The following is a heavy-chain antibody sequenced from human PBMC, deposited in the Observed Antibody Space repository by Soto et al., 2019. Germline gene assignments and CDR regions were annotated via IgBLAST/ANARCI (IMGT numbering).Heavy chain of an antibody. V-gene: IGHV3-7*01. CDR3: ARAPGSYDILTGYIYFDY. D-gene: IGHD3-9*01. J-gene: IGHJ4*02. CDR1: GFTFSRYW. Sequence: EVQVVESGGGLVQPRGSLRLSCAASGFTFSRYWMSWVRQAPGKGLEWVANIKEDGSEKYYVDSVKGRFTISRDNAKNSLYLQMNSLRAEDTAVYYCARAPGSYDILTGYIYFDYWGQGTLVTVSS. CDR2: IKEDGSEK.